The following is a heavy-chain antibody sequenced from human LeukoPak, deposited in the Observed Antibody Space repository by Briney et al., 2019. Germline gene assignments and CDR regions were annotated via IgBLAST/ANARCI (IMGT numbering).Heavy chain of an antibody. CDR3: ARAGKFGVEYYDFWSGYLSDY. J-gene: IGHJ4*02. D-gene: IGHD3-3*01. CDR1: GYTFTGYY. CDR2: INPNSGGT. Sequence: ASVKVSCKASGYTFTGYYMHWVRQAPGQGLEWMGWINPNSGGTNYAQKFQGRVTMTRDTSISTAYMELSRLRSDDTAVYYCARAGKFGVEYYDFWSGYLSDYWGQGTLVTVSS. V-gene: IGHV1-2*02.